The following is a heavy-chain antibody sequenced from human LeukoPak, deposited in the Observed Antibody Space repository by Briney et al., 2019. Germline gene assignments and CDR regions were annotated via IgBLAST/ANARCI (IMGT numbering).Heavy chain of an antibody. V-gene: IGHV4-59*06. CDR3: ARDRRVTIFGVVTHRWFDP. CDR2: IYYSGST. D-gene: IGHD3-3*01. CDR1: GGSISSYY. Sequence: SETLSLTCTVSGGSISSYYWSWIRQHPGKGLEWIGYIYYSGSTYYNPSLKSRVTISVDTSKNQFSLKLSSVTAADTAVYYCARDRRVTIFGVVTHRWFDPWGQGTLVTVSS. J-gene: IGHJ5*02.